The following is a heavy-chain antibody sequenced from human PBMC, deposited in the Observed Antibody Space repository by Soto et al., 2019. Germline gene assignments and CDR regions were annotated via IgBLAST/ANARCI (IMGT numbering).Heavy chain of an antibody. CDR1: GYSFTSYW. CDR2: IYPGDSDT. D-gene: IGHD5-18*01. CDR3: ARRGYSYGPPYYYYGMDV. V-gene: IGHV5-51*01. J-gene: IGHJ6*02. Sequence: PGESLKISCKGSGYSFTSYWIGWVRQMPGKGLEWMGIIYPGDSDTRYSPSFQGQVTISADKSISTAYLQWSSLKASDTAMYYCARRGYSYGPPYYYYGMDVWGQGTTVTVSS.